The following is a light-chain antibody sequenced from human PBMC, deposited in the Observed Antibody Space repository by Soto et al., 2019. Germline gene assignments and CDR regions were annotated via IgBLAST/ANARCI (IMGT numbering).Light chain of an antibody. Sequence: QSALAQPASVSGSPGQSITISCTGTSSDVGGYNYVSWYQQHPGKAPKVMIYEVSNRPSGVSNRFSGSKSGISASLTISGLQTEDEADYYCISYTDRQSYLFGTGTKV. J-gene: IGLJ1*01. CDR1: SSDVGGYNY. CDR3: ISYTDRQSYL. V-gene: IGLV2-14*01. CDR2: EVS.